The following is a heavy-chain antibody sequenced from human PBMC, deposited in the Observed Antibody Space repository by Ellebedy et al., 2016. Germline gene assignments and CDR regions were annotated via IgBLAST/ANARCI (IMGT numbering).Heavy chain of an antibody. V-gene: IGHV4-61*02. CDR2: IYISGST. Sequence: SETLSLXCTVSGGSISSGSYYWSWIRQPAGKGLEWIGRIYISGSTNYNPSLKSRVTMSVDTSKNQFSLKLSSVTAADTAVYYCAREVGSSPHYYYMDVWGKGTTVTVSS. J-gene: IGHJ6*03. CDR3: AREVGSSPHYYYMDV. CDR1: GGSISSGSYY. D-gene: IGHD6-6*01.